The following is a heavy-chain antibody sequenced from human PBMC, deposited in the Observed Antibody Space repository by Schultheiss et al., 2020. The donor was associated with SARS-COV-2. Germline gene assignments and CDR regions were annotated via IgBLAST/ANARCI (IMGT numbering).Heavy chain of an antibody. CDR2: IIPIFGTA. V-gene: IGHV1-69*13. CDR1: GGTSSSYA. D-gene: IGHD3-3*01. Sequence: SVKVSCKASGGTSSSYAISWVRQAPGQGLEWMGGIIPIFGTANYAQKFQGRVTITADESTSTAYMELSSLRSEDTAVYYYARDRYDFWSGYVSYWYFDLWGRGTLVTVSS. J-gene: IGHJ2*01. CDR3: ARDRYDFWSGYVSYWYFDL.